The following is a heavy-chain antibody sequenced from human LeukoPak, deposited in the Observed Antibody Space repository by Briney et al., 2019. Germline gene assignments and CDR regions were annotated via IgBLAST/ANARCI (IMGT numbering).Heavy chain of an antibody. CDR1: GFTFRSYG. D-gene: IGHD2-2*01. CDR3: AKDRRGCSSTSCYYRFDY. CDR2: LWYDGSNE. J-gene: IGHJ4*02. Sequence: GGSLRLSCVASGFTFRSYGMHWVRQAPGKGLEWLSLLWYDGSNEYYADSVKGRLTISRDNSKNTVYLQMNSLRAEDTAVYYCAKDRRGCSSTSCYYRFDYWGQGTLVTVSS. V-gene: IGHV3-33*06.